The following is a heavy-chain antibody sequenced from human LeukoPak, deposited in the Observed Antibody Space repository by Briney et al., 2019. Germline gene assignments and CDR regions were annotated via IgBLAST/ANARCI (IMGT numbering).Heavy chain of an antibody. CDR2: INHSGST. V-gene: IGHV4-34*01. J-gene: IGHJ5*02. D-gene: IGHD6-13*01. CDR1: GGSFSGYY. Sequence: PSETLSLTCAVYGGSFSGYYWSWIRQPPGKGLEWIGEINHSGSTNYNPSLKSRVTISVDTSKNQFSLKLSFVTAADTAVYYCARESGGVTAAAGTGDWFDPWGQGTLVTVSS. CDR3: ARESGGVTAAAGTGDWFDP.